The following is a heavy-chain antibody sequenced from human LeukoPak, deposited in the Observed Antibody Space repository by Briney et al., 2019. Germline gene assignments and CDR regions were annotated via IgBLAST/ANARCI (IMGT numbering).Heavy chain of an antibody. CDR2: ISAYNSNT. V-gene: IGHV1-18*01. J-gene: IGHJ4*02. Sequence: ASVKVSCKASGYTFTSYGISWVRQAPGQGLEWMGWISAYNSNTNYAQKLQGRVTMTTDTSTSTAYMALRSLRSDDTAGYYCARLERKGGYYPCVWGGQGTLVTVSS. CDR1: GYTFTSYG. CDR3: ARLERKGGYYPCVW. D-gene: IGHD3-3*01.